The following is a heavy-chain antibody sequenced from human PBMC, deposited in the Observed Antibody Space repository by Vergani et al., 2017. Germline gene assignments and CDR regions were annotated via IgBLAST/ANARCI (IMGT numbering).Heavy chain of an antibody. Sequence: QVQLVQSGAEVKKPGASVKVSCKASGHTFTSYAMHWVRQAPGQRPEWMGWINAGNGNTKYSQKFQGRVTITRDTSASTAYMELSSLRSEDTAVYYCARGLEWLYDYWGQGTLVTVSS. CDR1: GHTFTSYA. V-gene: IGHV1-3*01. J-gene: IGHJ4*02. D-gene: IGHD3-3*01. CDR2: INAGNGNT. CDR3: ARGLEWLYDY.